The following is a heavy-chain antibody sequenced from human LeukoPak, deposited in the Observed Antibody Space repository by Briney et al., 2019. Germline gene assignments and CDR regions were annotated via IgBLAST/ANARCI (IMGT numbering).Heavy chain of an antibody. V-gene: IGHV3-64D*06. CDR3: VKGGTYSRETHFDY. D-gene: IGHD1-26*01. CDR2: ISSNGGST. CDR1: GFTFSSYA. Sequence: PGGSPRLSCSASGFTFSSYAMHWVRQAPGKGLEYVSAISSNGGSTYYADSVKGRFTISRDNSKNTVYLQMSSLRAEDTAVYYCVKGGTYSRETHFDYWGQGALVTVSS. J-gene: IGHJ4*02.